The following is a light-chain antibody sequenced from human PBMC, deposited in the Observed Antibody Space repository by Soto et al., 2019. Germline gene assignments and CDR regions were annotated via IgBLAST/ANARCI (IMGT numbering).Light chain of an antibody. J-gene: IGLJ3*02. CDR1: SSDVGDYNY. CDR2: EVS. Sequence: QSALTQPPSASGSLGQSVTIPCTGTSSDVGDYNYVSWYQQHPGKVPKLMIYEVSNRPSGVSNRFSGSKSGNTASLTISGLQAEDEADYYCTSYTSSSTLRVFGGGTQLTVL. CDR3: TSYTSSSTLRV. V-gene: IGLV2-14*01.